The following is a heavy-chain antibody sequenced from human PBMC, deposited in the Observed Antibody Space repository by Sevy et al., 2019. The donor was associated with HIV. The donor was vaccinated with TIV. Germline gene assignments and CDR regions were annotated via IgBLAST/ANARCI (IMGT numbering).Heavy chain of an antibody. CDR1: GGSISSFY. CDR2: ISYSGST. Sequence: SETLALTCTVSGGSISSFYWNWIRQSPGKGLEWIGYISYSGSTNYNPSLKSRVTISVDTSKNQFSLKLSSVTAADTAVYYCARGIFSYGYWREFDYWGQGNLVTVSS. D-gene: IGHD5-18*01. CDR3: ARGIFSYGYWREFDY. J-gene: IGHJ4*02. V-gene: IGHV4-59*01.